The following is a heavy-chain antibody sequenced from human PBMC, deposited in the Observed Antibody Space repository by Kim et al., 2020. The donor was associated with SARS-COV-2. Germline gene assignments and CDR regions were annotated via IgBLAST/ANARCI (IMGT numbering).Heavy chain of an antibody. D-gene: IGHD3-22*01. CDR1: GGTFSSYT. CDR3: EWFDSSGPDAFDI. Sequence: SVKVSCKASGGTFSSYTISWVRQAPGQGLEWMGRIIPILGIANYAQKFQGRVTITADKSTSTAYMELSSLRSEDTAVYYCEWFDSSGPDAFDIWGQGTMVTVSS. J-gene: IGHJ3*02. V-gene: IGHV1-69*02. CDR2: IIPILGIA.